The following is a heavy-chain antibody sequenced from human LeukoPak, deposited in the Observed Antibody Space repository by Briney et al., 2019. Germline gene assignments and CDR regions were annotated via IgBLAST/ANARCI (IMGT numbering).Heavy chain of an antibody. V-gene: IGHV3-48*01. D-gene: IGHD5-12*01. CDR2: ISSSSSTI. J-gene: IGHJ5*02. Sequence: GGSLRLSCAASGFTFSTYAMSWVRQAPGKGLEWVSYISSSSSTIYYADSVKGRFTISRDNAKNSLYLQMNSLRAEDTAVYYCARVRSPRGYSGYDKYNWFDPWGQGTLVTVSS. CDR1: GFTFSTYA. CDR3: ARVRSPRGYSGYDKYNWFDP.